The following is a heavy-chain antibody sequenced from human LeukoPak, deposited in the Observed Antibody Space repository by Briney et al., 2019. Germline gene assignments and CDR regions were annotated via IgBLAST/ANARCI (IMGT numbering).Heavy chain of an antibody. J-gene: IGHJ4*02. CDR2: ISAYSGNT. D-gene: IGHD3-22*01. CDR3: ARVRNYDGSTYYFDY. Sequence: ASVKVSCKASGYTFTNYGFSWVRQAPGQGLEWMGWISAYSGNTNYAQKFQGRVTMTTDTSTSTAYMELRSLRPDDTAVYYCARVRNYDGSTYYFDYWGQGTLVTVSS. CDR1: GYTFTNYG. V-gene: IGHV1-18*01.